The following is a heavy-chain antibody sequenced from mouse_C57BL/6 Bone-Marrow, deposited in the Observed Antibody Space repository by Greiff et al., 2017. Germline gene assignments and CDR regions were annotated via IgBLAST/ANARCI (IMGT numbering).Heavy chain of an antibody. V-gene: IGHV15-2*01. Sequence: QVQLQQSGSELRSPGSSVKLSCKDFDSEVFPIAYMSWVRQKPGHGFEWIGGILPSIGRTIYGEKFEDKATLDADTLSNTAYLELNSLTSEDSAIYYCARTYYGNPRPVDYWGQGTTLTVSS. D-gene: IGHD2-10*01. CDR2: ILPSIGRT. CDR3: ARTYYGNPRPVDY. J-gene: IGHJ2*01. CDR1: DSEVFPIAY.